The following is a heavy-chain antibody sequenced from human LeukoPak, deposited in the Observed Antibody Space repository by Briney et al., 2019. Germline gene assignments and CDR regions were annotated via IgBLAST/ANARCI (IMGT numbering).Heavy chain of an antibody. V-gene: IGHV3-23*01. Sequence: PGGSLRLSCAASGFTFSSYAMSWVRQAPGKGLEWVSAISGSGGSTYYADSVKGRFTISRDSSKNTLYLQMKSLRVEDTAVYYCARGARPVAMRNYFDYWGQGTLVTVSS. CDR1: GFTFSSYA. CDR3: ARGARPVAMRNYFDY. J-gene: IGHJ4*02. CDR2: ISGSGGST. D-gene: IGHD2-2*01.